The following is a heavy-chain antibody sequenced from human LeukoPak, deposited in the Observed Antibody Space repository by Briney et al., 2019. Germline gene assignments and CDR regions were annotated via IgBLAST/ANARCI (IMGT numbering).Heavy chain of an antibody. Sequence: PGGSLRLSCAASGFTFISYAMSWVRQAPGKGLEWGSAISGSGGRTYYADSVKGRFTISRDNSKNTLYLQMNSLRAEDTAVYYCAKRSYGGKSPGIDYWGRGTLVTVSS. CDR2: ISGSGGRT. CDR3: AKRSYGGKSPGIDY. CDR1: GFTFISYA. V-gene: IGHV3-23*01. D-gene: IGHD4-23*01. J-gene: IGHJ4*02.